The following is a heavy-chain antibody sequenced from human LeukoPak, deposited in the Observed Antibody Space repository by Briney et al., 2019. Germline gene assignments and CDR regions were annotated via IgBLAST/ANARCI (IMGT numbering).Heavy chain of an antibody. Sequence: ASVKVSCKASGYTFTGYYMHWVRQAPGQGLEWMGWINPNSGGTNYAQKFQGRVTMTRDTSISTAYMELSRLRPDDTAVYYCARSICSGGSCYFEVDPWGQGTLVTVSS. D-gene: IGHD2-15*01. J-gene: IGHJ5*02. CDR3: ARSICSGGSCYFEVDP. CDR2: INPNSGGT. CDR1: GYTFTGYY. V-gene: IGHV1-2*02.